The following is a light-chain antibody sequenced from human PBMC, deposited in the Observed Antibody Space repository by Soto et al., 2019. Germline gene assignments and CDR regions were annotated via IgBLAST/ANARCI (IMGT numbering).Light chain of an antibody. J-gene: IGLJ3*02. CDR1: SGSVSTSNY. CDR3: VLYMGSGIWV. V-gene: IGLV8-61*01. Sequence: QAVVTQEPSFSVSPGGTVTLTGGLSSGSVSTSNYPTWYQQTPGQSPRTLIYSTNTRSSGAPSRFSGSILGNKAALTITGAQADDESDYYCVLYMGSGIWVFGGGTKLTVL. CDR2: STN.